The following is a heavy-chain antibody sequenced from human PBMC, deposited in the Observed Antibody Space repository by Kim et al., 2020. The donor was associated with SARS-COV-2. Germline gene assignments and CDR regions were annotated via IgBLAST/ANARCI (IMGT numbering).Heavy chain of an antibody. CDR2: ISSNGGST. D-gene: IGHD3-9*01. CDR3: VKSGGSYDILTGYYNGAWDY. V-gene: IGHV3-64D*06. Sequence: GGSLRLSCSASGFTFSSYAMHWVRQAPGKGLEYVSAISSNGGSTYYADSVKGRFTISRDNSKNTLYLQMSSLRAEDTAVYYCVKSGGSYDILTGYYNGAWDYWGQGTLVTVSS. CDR1: GFTFSSYA. J-gene: IGHJ4*02.